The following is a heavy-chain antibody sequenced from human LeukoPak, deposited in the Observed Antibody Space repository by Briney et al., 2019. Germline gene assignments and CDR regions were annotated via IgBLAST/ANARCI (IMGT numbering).Heavy chain of an antibody. D-gene: IGHD1-26*01. CDR2: IWYDGSNK. CDR1: GFTFSSYG. V-gene: IGHV3-33*06. J-gene: IGHJ4*02. Sequence: GGSLRLACAASGFTFSSYGMHWVRQAPGKGLEWVAVIWYDGSNKYYADSVKGRFTISRDNSKNTLYLQMNSLRAEDTAVYYCAKDPTSVGATVFDYWGQGTLVTVSS. CDR3: AKDPTSVGATVFDY.